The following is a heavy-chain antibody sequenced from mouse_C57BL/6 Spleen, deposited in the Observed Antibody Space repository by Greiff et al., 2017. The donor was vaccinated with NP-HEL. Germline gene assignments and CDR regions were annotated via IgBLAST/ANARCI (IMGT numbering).Heavy chain of an antibody. CDR3: AKDWDVFRFDY. J-gene: IGHJ2*01. CDR2: IDPSDSET. CDR1: GYTFTSYW. V-gene: IGHV1-52*01. D-gene: IGHD4-1*01. Sequence: QVQLQQPGAELVRPGSSVKLSCKASGYTFTSYWMHWVKQRPIQGLEWIGNIDPSDSETHYNQKFKDKATLTVDKSSSTAYMQLSSLTSEDSAVYYCAKDWDVFRFDYWGQGTTLTVSS.